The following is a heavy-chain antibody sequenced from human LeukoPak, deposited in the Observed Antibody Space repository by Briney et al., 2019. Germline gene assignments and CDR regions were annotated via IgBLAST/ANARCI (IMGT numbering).Heavy chain of an antibody. CDR1: GFTFKDYG. V-gene: IGHV3-9*01. D-gene: IGHD1-26*01. J-gene: IGHJ6*02. CDR3: AKHMRATNTYSFFGLDV. Sequence: GGSLRLSCAATGFTFKDYGMHWVRQPPGKGLEWVSSINWNGGGMDYADSVKGRFTISRDNAKNSLYLQLGSLRPEDTALYYCAKHMRATNTYSFFGLDVWGQGTTVTVSS. CDR2: INWNGGGM.